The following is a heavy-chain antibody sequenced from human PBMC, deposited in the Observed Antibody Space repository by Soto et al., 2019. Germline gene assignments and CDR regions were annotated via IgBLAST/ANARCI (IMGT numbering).Heavy chain of an antibody. CDR1: GRPISSYY. D-gene: IGHD6-19*01. J-gene: IGHJ4*02. Sequence: QVQLQESGPGLVKPSETLSLTCTVSGRPISSYYWSWIRQPPGKGLEWIGYVSYSGGTNYNPSLKSRVTMSVDTPKNQFSLKLSSVTAAETAVYYCARQDQWLTDWGQGTLVTVSS. CDR2: VSYSGGT. V-gene: IGHV4-59*01. CDR3: ARQDQWLTD.